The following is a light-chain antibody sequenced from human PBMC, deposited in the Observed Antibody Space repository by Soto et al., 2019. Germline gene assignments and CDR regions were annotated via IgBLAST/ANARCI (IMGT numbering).Light chain of an antibody. J-gene: IGKJ2*01. CDR3: QQFDGSRPAFT. CDR1: QTVNSRH. V-gene: IGKV3-20*01. Sequence: ESLLTQSPGTLSLSPGERATLSCRASQTVNSRHLNWYQHKPGQAPRLLIYGASIRAAGIPDRFSGSRSGADYTLNITSLEPEDSAVYYCQQFDGSRPAFTFGQGTKLEI. CDR2: GAS.